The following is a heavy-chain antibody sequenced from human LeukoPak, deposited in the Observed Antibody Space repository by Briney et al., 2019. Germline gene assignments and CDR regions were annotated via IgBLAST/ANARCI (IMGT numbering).Heavy chain of an antibody. D-gene: IGHD6-13*01. CDR1: GFTFSSYA. CDR3: AKGDQYSRDWFDP. Sequence: GGSLRLSCAASGFTFSSYAMSWVRQAPGKGLEWVSSISASGVGTYYADSVKGRFTISRDNSKNTLYLQMNSLRAEDTAAYYCAKGDQYSRDWFDPWGQGTLVTVSS. J-gene: IGHJ5*02. CDR2: ISASGVGT. V-gene: IGHV3-23*01.